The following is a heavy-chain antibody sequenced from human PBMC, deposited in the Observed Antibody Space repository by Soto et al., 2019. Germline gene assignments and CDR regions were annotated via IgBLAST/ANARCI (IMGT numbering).Heavy chain of an antibody. V-gene: IGHV4-31*03. Sequence: LSLTCTVSGGSISSGGYYWSWIRQHPGKGLEWIGYIYYSGSTYYNPSLKSRVTISVDTSKNQFSLKLSSVTAADTAVYYCARDLIYGSGRHNWFDPWGQGTLVTVSS. D-gene: IGHD3-10*01. J-gene: IGHJ5*02. CDR3: ARDLIYGSGRHNWFDP. CDR2: IYYSGST. CDR1: GGSISSGGYY.